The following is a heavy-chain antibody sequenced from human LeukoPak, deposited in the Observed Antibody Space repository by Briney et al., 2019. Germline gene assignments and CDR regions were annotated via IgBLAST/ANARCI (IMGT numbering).Heavy chain of an antibody. J-gene: IGHJ4*02. CDR3: ARFAYCGGHRWYYFDY. V-gene: IGHV4-59*01. CDR1: GGSISSYY. Sequence: SETLSLTCTVSGGSISSYYWSWIGQPPGKGLEWIGYIYSSGSTNYNPSLKSRITISVDTSKNQFSLKLSSVTAADTAVYYCARFAYCGGHRWYYFDYWGQGSLVTVSS. D-gene: IGHD2-21*01. CDR2: IYSSGST.